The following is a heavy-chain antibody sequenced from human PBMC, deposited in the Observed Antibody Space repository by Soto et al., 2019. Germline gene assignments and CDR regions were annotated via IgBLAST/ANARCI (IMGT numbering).Heavy chain of an antibody. D-gene: IGHD3-10*01. CDR3: ATGRFGELNYYYYYGMDV. Sequence: SETLSLTCTVSGGSISSDSYYWGRIRQSPEKGLEWIASISYSGSSYYNPTLKSRLIISVDTSKSQFSLKLSSVTAADTAVYYCATGRFGELNYYYYYGMDVWGQGTTVTVSS. CDR2: ISYSGSS. CDR1: GGSISSDSYY. J-gene: IGHJ6*02. V-gene: IGHV4-39*01.